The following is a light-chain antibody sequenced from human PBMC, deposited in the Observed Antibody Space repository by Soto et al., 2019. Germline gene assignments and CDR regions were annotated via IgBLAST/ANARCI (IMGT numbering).Light chain of an antibody. Sequence: QSVLTQPPSVSGAPGQWVTISCTGSSSNIGAGYDVHWYQQLPGTAPKLLISGNSNRPSGVPDRFSGSKSGTSASLTITGLQAEDEADYYCQSYDSSLSAYVFGTRTKVTVL. V-gene: IGLV1-40*01. J-gene: IGLJ1*01. CDR1: SSNIGAGYD. CDR2: GNS. CDR3: QSYDSSLSAYV.